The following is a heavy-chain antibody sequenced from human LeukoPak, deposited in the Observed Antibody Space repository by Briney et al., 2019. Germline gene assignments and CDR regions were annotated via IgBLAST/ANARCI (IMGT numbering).Heavy chain of an antibody. V-gene: IGHV3-23*01. Sequence: PGGTLRLSCAVSGFTFNRYGMTWVRQAPGKGLEWVSAITGSGGTTYYADSVKGRFTISRDNAKNSLYLQMNSLRAEDTAVYYCARVVLVLGAFDIWGQGTMVTVSS. D-gene: IGHD6-13*01. J-gene: IGHJ3*02. CDR1: GFTFNRYG. CDR2: ITGSGGTT. CDR3: ARVVLVLGAFDI.